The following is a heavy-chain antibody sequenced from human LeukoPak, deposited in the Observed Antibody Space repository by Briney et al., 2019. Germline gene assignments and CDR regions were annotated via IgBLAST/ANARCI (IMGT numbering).Heavy chain of an antibody. CDR3: VRICCSSTSPRVLDY. Sequence: PSETLSLTCTVSGGSISSGGYYWSWIRQPPGKGLEWIGYIYHSGSTYYNPSPKSRVTISVDRSKNQFSLKLSSVTAADTAVYYRVRICCSSTSPRVLDYWGQGTLVTVSS. D-gene: IGHD2-2*01. V-gene: IGHV4-30-2*01. J-gene: IGHJ4*02. CDR2: IYHSGST. CDR1: GGSISSGGYY.